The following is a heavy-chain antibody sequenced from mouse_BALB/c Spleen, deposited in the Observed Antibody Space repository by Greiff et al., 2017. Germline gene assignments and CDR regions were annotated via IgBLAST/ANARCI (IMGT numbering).Heavy chain of an antibody. CDR3: ARGGSDAMDY. CDR1: GFNIKDTY. CDR2: IDPANGNT. Sequence: EVHLVESGAELVKPGASVKLSCTASGFNIKDTYMHWVKQRPEQGLEWIGRIDPANGNTKYDPKFQGKATITADTSSNTAYLQLSSLTSEDTAVYYCARGGSDAMDYWGQGTSVTVSS. J-gene: IGHJ4*01. V-gene: IGHV14-3*02.